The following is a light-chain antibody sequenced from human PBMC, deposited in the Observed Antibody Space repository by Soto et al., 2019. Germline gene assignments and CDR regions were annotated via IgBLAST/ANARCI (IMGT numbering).Light chain of an antibody. CDR3: ISYTSSSTLHYV. V-gene: IGLV2-14*01. Sequence: QSALTQPVSVSGSPGQSITISCTGTSSDVGTYNYVSWYQQHPGKAPKLMIYDVSNRPSGVSNRFSGSKSGNTASLTISGLQAEDEAGYYCISYTSSSTLHYVFGTGTKVTVL. CDR2: DVS. J-gene: IGLJ1*01. CDR1: SSDVGTYNY.